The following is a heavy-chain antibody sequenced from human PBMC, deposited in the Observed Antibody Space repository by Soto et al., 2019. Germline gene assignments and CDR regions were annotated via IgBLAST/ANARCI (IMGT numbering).Heavy chain of an antibody. CDR3: ATQTGLYYYGMDV. V-gene: IGHV4-59*01. J-gene: IGHJ6*02. Sequence: QVQLQESGPGLVKPSETLSLTCTVSGGSINAFFWSWVRQPPGKGLESIGYIFYSGSTNYNPSLKSRVTISLDTSTTQFSLHLTSVTAADTAVYYCATQTGLYYYGMDVWGQGTTVAVS. CDR1: GGSINAFF. CDR2: IFYSGST.